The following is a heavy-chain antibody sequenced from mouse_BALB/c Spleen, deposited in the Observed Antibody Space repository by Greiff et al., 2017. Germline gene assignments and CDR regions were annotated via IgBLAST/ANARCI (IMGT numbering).Heavy chain of an antibody. CDR2: IDPENGNT. D-gene: IGHD1-1*02. CDR1: GFNIKDYY. CDR3: ASMVRYAMDY. J-gene: IGHJ4*01. Sequence: VQLQQSGAELVRPGALVKLSCKASGFNIKDYYMHWVKQRPEQGLEWIGWIDPENGNTIYDPKFQGKASITADTSSNTAYLQLSSLTSEDTAVYYCASMVRYAMDYWGQGTSVTVSS. V-gene: IGHV14-1*02.